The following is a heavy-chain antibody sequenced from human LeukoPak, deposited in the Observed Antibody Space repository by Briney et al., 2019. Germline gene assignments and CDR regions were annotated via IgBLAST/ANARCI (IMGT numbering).Heavy chain of an antibody. V-gene: IGHV1-69*06. D-gene: IGHD5-24*01. CDR2: IIPIFGTA. CDR1: GGTFSSYA. J-gene: IGHJ4*02. Sequence: VASVKVSCKASGGTFSSYAISWVRQAPGQGLEWMGGIIPIFGTANYAQKFQGRVTITADKSTSTAYMELSSLRSEDTAVYYCARGYKWPYSNPLDYWGQGTLVTVSS. CDR3: ARGYKWPYSNPLDY.